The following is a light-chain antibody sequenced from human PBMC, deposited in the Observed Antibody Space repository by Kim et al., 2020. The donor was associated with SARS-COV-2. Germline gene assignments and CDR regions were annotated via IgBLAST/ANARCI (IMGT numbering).Light chain of an antibody. V-gene: IGKV1-9*01. CDR3: RQVKPCQHT. CDR1: QDISRI. J-gene: IGKJ2*01. Sequence: ASVVDRRIVTCRASQDISRILAWYQQKPRKAPKQLINGASTLQGGGSSRCSGGGSATEVTLTISNRQPEDVATYYCRQVKPCQHTFGQGTKVDIK. CDR2: GAS.